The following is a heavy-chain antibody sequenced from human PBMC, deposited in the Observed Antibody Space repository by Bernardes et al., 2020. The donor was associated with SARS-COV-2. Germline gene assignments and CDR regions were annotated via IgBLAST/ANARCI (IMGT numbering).Heavy chain of an antibody. D-gene: IGHD6-13*01. CDR2: IYTSGST. Sequence: SDTLSRNCTVSGGSISRYYLSWIRQPAGQGLEWIGRIYTSGSTNYNPSLKSRVTMSVDTSKNQFSLKLSSVTAADTAVYYCARVKSSSSWYGSYYYYYYMDVWGKGTTVTV. V-gene: IGHV4-4*07. J-gene: IGHJ6*03. CDR3: ARVKSSSSWYGSYYYYYYMDV. CDR1: GGSISRYY.